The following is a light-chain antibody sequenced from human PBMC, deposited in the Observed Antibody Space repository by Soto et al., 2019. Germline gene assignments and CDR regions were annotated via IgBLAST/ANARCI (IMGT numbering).Light chain of an antibody. CDR3: QQSYSTPQT. CDR2: AAS. Sequence: DIQMTQSPSSLSASVEDRVTITFRASQSISSYLNWYQQKPGKAPKLLIYAASSLQSGVPSRFSGSGSGTDFTLTISSLQPEDFATYYCQQSYSTPQTFGQGTKVDIK. V-gene: IGKV1-39*01. J-gene: IGKJ1*01. CDR1: QSISSY.